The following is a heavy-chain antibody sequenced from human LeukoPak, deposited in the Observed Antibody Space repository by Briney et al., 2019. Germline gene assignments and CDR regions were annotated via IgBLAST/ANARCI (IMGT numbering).Heavy chain of an antibody. CDR3: AREEAHYFDY. CDR1: GGSFSGYY. V-gene: IGHV4-34*01. J-gene: IGHJ4*02. Sequence: SETLSLTCAVYGGSFSGYYWSWIRQPPGKGLEWIGEINHSGSTNYNPSLKSRVTISVDTSKNQFSLKLSSVTAADTAVYYCAREEAHYFDYWGQGTLVTVSS. CDR2: INHSGST.